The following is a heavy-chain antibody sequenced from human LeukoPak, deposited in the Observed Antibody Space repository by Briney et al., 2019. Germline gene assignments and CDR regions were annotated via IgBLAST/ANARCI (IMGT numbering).Heavy chain of an antibody. Sequence: PSETLSLTCTVSGGSIGSYYWSWIRQPPGKGLEWIGYIYYSGSTNYNPSLKSRVTISVDTSKNQFSLKLSSVTAADTAVYYCARHVRLYDYGDYVCYWYFDLWGRGTLVTVSS. V-gene: IGHV4-59*08. D-gene: IGHD4-17*01. CDR1: GGSIGSYY. CDR2: IYYSGST. J-gene: IGHJ2*01. CDR3: ARHVRLYDYGDYVCYWYFDL.